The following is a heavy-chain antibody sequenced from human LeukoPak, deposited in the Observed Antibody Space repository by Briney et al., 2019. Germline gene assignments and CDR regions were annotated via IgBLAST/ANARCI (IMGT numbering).Heavy chain of an antibody. CDR1: GFTFSSYG. Sequence: GGSLRLSCAASGFTFSSYGMSWVRQAPGKGLEWVSAISGSGGSTYYADSVEGRFTISRDNSKNTLYLQMNSLRAEDTAVYYCAKDYYYDSSGYFDYWGQGTLVTVSS. CDR3: AKDYYYDSSGYFDY. CDR2: ISGSGGST. J-gene: IGHJ4*02. D-gene: IGHD3-22*01. V-gene: IGHV3-23*01.